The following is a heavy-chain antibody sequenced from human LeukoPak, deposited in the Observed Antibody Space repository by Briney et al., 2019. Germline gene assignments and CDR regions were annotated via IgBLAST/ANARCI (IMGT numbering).Heavy chain of an antibody. CDR1: GFTFSSYA. V-gene: IGHV3-23*01. J-gene: IGHJ6*03. CDR2: ISGSGGST. CDR3: AKAGWEDTAMELGENYMDV. D-gene: IGHD5-18*01. Sequence: GGSLRLSCAASGFTFSSYAMSWVRQAAGEGLEWVSAISGSGGSTYYADSVKGRFTISRGNSKNTLYLQMNSLRAEDTAVYYCAKAGWEDTAMELGENYMDVWGKGTTVTVSS.